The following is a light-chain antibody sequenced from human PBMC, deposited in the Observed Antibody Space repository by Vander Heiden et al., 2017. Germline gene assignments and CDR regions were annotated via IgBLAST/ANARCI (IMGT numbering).Light chain of an antibody. Sequence: DIVMTQSPDSVAVSLGERATINCKSSQTILYSSNNKNYLAWYQQKPGQPPKLLICWASTRDSGVPDRFSGSGSGTDFTLTISSLQAEDVAVYYCQQYYSTPLTFGGGTKVEIK. CDR1: QTILYSSNNKNY. J-gene: IGKJ4*01. V-gene: IGKV4-1*01. CDR3: QQYYSTPLT. CDR2: WAS.